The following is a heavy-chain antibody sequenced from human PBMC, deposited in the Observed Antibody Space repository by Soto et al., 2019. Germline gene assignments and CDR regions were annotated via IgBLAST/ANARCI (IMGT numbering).Heavy chain of an antibody. V-gene: IGHV3-53*02. CDR1: GFTVSSNY. CDR2: IYSGGST. J-gene: IGHJ6*02. D-gene: IGHD2-2*02. CDR3: ARAVPAAIMSYYGMDV. Sequence: EVQLVETGGGLIQPGGSLRLSCAASGFTVSSNYMSWVRQAPGKGLEWVSVIYSGGSTYYADSVKGRFTISRDNSKNTLYLQMNSLRAEDTAVYYCARAVPAAIMSYYGMDVWGQGTTVTVSS.